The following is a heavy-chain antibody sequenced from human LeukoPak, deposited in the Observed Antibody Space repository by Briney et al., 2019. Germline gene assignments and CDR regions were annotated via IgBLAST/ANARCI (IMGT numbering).Heavy chain of an antibody. CDR3: ARGRIHPDY. J-gene: IGHJ4*02. CDR2: INHSGST. Sequence: TSETLSLTCTVSGGSISSYYWSWIRQPPGKGLEWIGEINHSGSTNYNPSLKSRVTISVDTSKNQFSLKLSSVTAADTAVYYCARGRIHPDYWGQGTLVTVSS. CDR1: GGSISSYY. D-gene: IGHD2/OR15-2a*01. V-gene: IGHV4-34*01.